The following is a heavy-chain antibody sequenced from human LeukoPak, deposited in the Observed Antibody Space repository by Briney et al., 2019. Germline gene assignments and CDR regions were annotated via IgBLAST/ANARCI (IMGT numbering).Heavy chain of an antibody. CDR3: ARVIKVSSGWYGNYYYYYMDV. J-gene: IGHJ6*03. V-gene: IGHV4-34*01. D-gene: IGHD6-19*01. Sequence: PSVTLSLTCAVYGGSFSGYYWSWIRQPPGKGLEWIGEINHSGSTNYNPSLKSRVTISVDTSKNQFSLKLSSVTAADTAVYYCARVIKVSSGWYGNYYYYYMDVWGKGTTVTVSS. CDR2: INHSGST. CDR1: GGSFSGYY.